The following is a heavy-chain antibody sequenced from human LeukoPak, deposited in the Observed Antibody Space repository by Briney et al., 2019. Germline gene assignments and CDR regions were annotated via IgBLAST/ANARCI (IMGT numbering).Heavy chain of an antibody. CDR1: GYTFTGYY. D-gene: IGHD1-7*01. J-gene: IGHJ6*02. Sequence: ASVKVSCKASGYTFTGYYMHWVRQAPGQGLEWMGWISAYNGNTNYAQKLQGRVTMTTDTSTSTAYMELRSLRSDDTAVYYCARELGLSTSDYYYYGMDVWGQGTTVTVSS. CDR3: ARELGLSTSDYYYYGMDV. V-gene: IGHV1-18*04. CDR2: ISAYNGNT.